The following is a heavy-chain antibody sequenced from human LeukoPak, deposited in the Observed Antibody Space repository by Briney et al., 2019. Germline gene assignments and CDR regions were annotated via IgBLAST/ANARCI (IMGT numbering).Heavy chain of an antibody. V-gene: IGHV3-11*01. Sequence: GGSLRLSCAASGFTFSDYYMSWIRQAPGKGLEWVSYISSSGSTIYYADSVKGRFTISRDNAKNSLYLQMNSLRAEDTAVYYCARDKATVTTGTYYYYYMDVWGKGTTVTVSS. J-gene: IGHJ6*03. D-gene: IGHD4-17*01. CDR3: ARDKATVTTGTYYYYYMDV. CDR2: ISSSGSTI. CDR1: GFTFSDYY.